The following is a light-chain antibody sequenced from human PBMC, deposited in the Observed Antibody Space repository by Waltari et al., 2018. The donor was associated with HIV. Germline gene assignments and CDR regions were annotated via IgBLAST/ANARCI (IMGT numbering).Light chain of an antibody. J-gene: IGKJ4*01. Sequence: VCITCRASQDINTRLAWYQQKPGKAPNLVIYASSRLQSGVPSRFSGSGSGTFFTLTIDDFQTDDSATYYCQHGSDFPLSFGGGTKVEI. CDR2: ASS. CDR3: QHGSDFPLS. CDR1: QDINTR. V-gene: IGKV1-12*01.